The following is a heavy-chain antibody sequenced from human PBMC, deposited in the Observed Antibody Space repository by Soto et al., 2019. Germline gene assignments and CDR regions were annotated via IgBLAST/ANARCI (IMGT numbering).Heavy chain of an antibody. Sequence: QVQLVQSGAEVKKPGASVKVSCKASGYTFSSYGISWVRQAPGQGLEWMGWTSAYNGNTKYAQKLQGRVTMTTDTSTSTAYVQLRSLRSDDTALDYCAREPEIFDYWGQGALVTFSS. CDR2: TSAYNGNT. CDR1: GYTFSSYG. CDR3: AREPEIFDY. J-gene: IGHJ4*02. V-gene: IGHV1-18*01.